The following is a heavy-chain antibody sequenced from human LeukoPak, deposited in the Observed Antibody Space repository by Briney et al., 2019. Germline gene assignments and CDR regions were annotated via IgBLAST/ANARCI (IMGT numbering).Heavy chain of an antibody. Sequence: SETLSLTCAVYGGSFSGYYWSWIRQAPGKGLEWIGEINHSESTNYNPSLKSRVTISVDKSKNQFSLKLSSVTAADTAVYYCASNPVLYDYVWGSYRPSFWGQGTLVTVSS. CDR2: INHSEST. CDR1: GGSFSGYY. D-gene: IGHD3-16*02. J-gene: IGHJ4*02. CDR3: ASNPVLYDYVWGSYRPSF. V-gene: IGHV4-34*01.